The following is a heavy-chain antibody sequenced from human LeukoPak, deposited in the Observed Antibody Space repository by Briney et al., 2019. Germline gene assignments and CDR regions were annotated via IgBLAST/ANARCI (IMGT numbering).Heavy chain of an antibody. J-gene: IGHJ4*02. CDR2: IYSGGST. D-gene: IGHD6-19*01. V-gene: IGHV3-66*02. CDR3: ARDSSGWYYFDY. CDR1: GFIFSSDY. Sequence: GGSLRLSCAASGFIFSSDYMSWVRQAPGKGLEWVSVIYSGGSTFYADSVKGRFTISRDKSKNTLYLQMNSLRADDTAVYYRARDSSGWYYFDYWGQGSLVTVSS.